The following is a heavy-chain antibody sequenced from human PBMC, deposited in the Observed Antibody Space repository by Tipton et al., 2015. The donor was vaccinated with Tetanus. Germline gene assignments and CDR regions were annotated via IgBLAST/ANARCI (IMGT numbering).Heavy chain of an antibody. J-gene: IGHJ5*02. CDR2: IKEDGSET. Sequence: SLRLSCAASGFTFRSYWMSWVRQVPGKGLEWVANIKEDGSETNYVDSVKGRFTISRDSAKSSLYLQMNSLRAEDTAVYYCARAQVVAGTGGFDPWGQGTPVTVSS. D-gene: IGHD6-19*01. V-gene: IGHV3-7*01. CDR1: GFTFRSYW. CDR3: ARAQVVAGTGGFDP.